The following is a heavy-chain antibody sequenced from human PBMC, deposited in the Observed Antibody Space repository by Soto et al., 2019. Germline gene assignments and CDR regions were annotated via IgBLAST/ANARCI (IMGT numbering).Heavy chain of an antibody. CDR3: AKDPFYGSGNYYYYYMDV. J-gene: IGHJ6*03. D-gene: IGHD3-10*01. CDR1: GFTFSSYA. V-gene: IGHV3-23*01. Sequence: ESVGGLVQPGGSLRLSCAASGFTFSSYAMSWVRQAPGKGLEWVSAISGSGGSTYYADSVKGRFTISRDNSKNTLYLQMNSLRAEDTAVYYCAKDPFYGSGNYYYYYMDVWGKGTTVTVSS. CDR2: ISGSGGST.